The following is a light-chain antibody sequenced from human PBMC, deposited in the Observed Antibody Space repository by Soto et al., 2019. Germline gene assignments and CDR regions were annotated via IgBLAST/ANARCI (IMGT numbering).Light chain of an antibody. J-gene: IGKJ2*01. CDR1: QSISSN. CDR3: QHYSDWPPMYT. Sequence: EIVMTQSPATLSVSPGERVTLSCRASQSISSNLAWYQQKPGQGPRLLIYDASARVTGVPARFSGSGSGTEFTLTISSLQSEDFAVYYCQHYSDWPPMYTFGQGTRLDIK. CDR2: DAS. V-gene: IGKV3-15*01.